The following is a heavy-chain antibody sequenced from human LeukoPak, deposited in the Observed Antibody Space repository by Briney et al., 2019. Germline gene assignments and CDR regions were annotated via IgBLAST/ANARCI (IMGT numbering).Heavy chain of an antibody. CDR2: ISGSGGST. Sequence: GGSLRLSCAASGFTFSSYAMSWVRRAPGKGLEWVSAISGSGGSTYYADSVKGRFTISRDNSKNTLYLQMNSLRAEDTAVYYCAKAPTSVVPAAANWFDPWGQGALVTVSS. CDR3: AKAPTSVVPAAANWFDP. J-gene: IGHJ5*02. V-gene: IGHV3-23*01. CDR1: GFTFSSYA. D-gene: IGHD2-2*01.